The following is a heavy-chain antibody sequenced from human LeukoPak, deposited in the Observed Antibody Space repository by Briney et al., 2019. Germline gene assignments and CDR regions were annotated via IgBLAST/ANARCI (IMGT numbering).Heavy chain of an antibody. CDR1: GFIFSSYW. D-gene: IGHD6-19*01. CDR3: ATGAGCGY. Sequence: GGSLRLSCAASGFIFSSYWMTWVRQAPGKGLEWVANIKQDGSERNYVESVKGRFTISRDNAKNSLYLRMNTLRDEDTAVYYCATGAGCGYWGQGTLVTVSS. CDR2: IKQDGSER. J-gene: IGHJ4*02. V-gene: IGHV3-7*03.